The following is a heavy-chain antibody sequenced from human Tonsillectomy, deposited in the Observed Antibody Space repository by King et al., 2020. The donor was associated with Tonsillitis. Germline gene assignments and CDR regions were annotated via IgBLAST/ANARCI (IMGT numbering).Heavy chain of an antibody. V-gene: IGHV5-51*01. CDR1: KDTFTNYW. Sequence: QLVQSGAELKKPGESLRISCKGSKDTFTNYWIGWVRQMPGKGLEYMGIIFPRDSDTRYSPSFEGQVTISADKSISTAYLQWSSLKASDTATYYCARDSFGSNDAFDIWGQGTTVTVSS. CDR2: IFPRDSDT. D-gene: IGHD5-18*01. CDR3: ARDSFGSNDAFDI. J-gene: IGHJ3*02.